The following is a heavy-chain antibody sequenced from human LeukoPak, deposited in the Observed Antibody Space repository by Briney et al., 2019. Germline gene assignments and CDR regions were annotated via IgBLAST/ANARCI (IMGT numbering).Heavy chain of an antibody. CDR2: MNPNSGNT. D-gene: IGHD2-2*02. Sequence: ASVKVSCKASGYTFTSYDINWARQAAGQGLEWMGWMNPNSGNTGYAQKFQGRVTMTRDTSRGTAYMELSSLRYEDTAVYYCARGTRDCSSASCYNHWGQGTLVTVSS. CDR3: ARGTRDCSSASCYNH. CDR1: GYTFTSYD. J-gene: IGHJ5*02. V-gene: IGHV1-8*01.